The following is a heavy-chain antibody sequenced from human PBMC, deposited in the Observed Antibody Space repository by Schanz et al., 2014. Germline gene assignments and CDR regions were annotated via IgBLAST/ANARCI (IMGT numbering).Heavy chain of an antibody. D-gene: IGHD3-3*01. CDR1: GFSFSDYG. J-gene: IGHJ4*02. CDR3: ARPIYDLWSGSFDY. Sequence: QVQLVESGGSVVQPGRSLRLSCAGSGFSFSDYGMHWVRQAPGRGLEWVAFISYDGNNQYYADSVKGRFTISRDNSKNTLYLQMNSLRAEDTAVYYCARPIYDLWSGSFDYWGQGTLVTVSS. V-gene: IGHV3-30*03. CDR2: ISYDGNNQ.